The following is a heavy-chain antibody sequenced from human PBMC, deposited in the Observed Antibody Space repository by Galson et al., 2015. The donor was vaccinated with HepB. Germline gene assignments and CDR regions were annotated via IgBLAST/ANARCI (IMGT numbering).Heavy chain of an antibody. V-gene: IGHV3-11*06. CDR3: ARSVSRWYFDL. Sequence: SLRLSCAASGFTFSDYYMSWIRQAPGKGLEWVSYISSSSSYTNYADSVKGRFTISRDNAKNSLYLQMNSLRAEDTAVYYCARSVSRWYFDLWGRGTLVTVSS. CDR2: ISSSSSYT. CDR1: GFTFSDYY. J-gene: IGHJ2*01.